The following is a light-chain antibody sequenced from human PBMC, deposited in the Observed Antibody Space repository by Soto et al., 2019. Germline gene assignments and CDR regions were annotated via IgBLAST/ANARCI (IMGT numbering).Light chain of an antibody. CDR2: YDD. CDR1: RSNIGNNA. Sequence: VLTQPPSVSGAPRQRVTISCSGSRSNIGNNAVNWYQQFPGRAPKLLIYYDDLLPSGVSDRFSGSKSGTSASLAISGLQSEDEADYYCATWDDSLNGQVFGGGTKLTVL. J-gene: IGLJ2*01. V-gene: IGLV1-36*01. CDR3: ATWDDSLNGQV.